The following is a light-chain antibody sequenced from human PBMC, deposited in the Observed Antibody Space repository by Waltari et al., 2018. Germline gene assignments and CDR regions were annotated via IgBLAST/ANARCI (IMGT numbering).Light chain of an antibody. J-gene: IGKJ4*01. Sequence: DIVMTQSPLSLPVIPGEPASLSCRSSQSLLHSNGYNYLDWYLQKPGQSPQLVVYLGSNRASGVPDRFSGSGAATDFTLKISRVEAEDVGVYYCMQALQTPLTFGGGTKVEIK. CDR1: QSLLHSNGYNY. CDR2: LGS. V-gene: IGKV2-28*01. CDR3: MQALQTPLT.